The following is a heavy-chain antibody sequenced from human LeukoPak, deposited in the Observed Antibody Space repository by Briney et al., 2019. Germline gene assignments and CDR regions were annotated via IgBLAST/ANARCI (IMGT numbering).Heavy chain of an antibody. J-gene: IGHJ5*02. CDR3: ARYFRFPGPFDP. D-gene: IGHD3-9*01. V-gene: IGHV4-59*08. CDR1: GGSISSYY. CDR2: IYYSGST. Sequence: SETLSLTCTVSGGSISSYYWSWIRQPPGKGLEWIGYIYYSGSTNYNPSLKSRVTISVDTSKNQFSLKLSSVTTADTAVYYCARYFRFPGPFDPWGQGTLVTVSS.